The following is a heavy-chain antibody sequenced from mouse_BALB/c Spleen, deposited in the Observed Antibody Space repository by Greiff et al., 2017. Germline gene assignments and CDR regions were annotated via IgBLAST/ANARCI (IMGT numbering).Heavy chain of an antibody. Sequence: QVQLKQPGAELVKPGASVKLSCKASGYTFTSYWMHWVKQRPGQGLEWIGEINPSNGRTNYNEKFKSKATLTVDKSSSTAYMQLSSLTSEDSAVYYCARRGSSVYYFDYWGQGTTLTVSS. CDR2: INPSNGRT. CDR1: GYTFTSYW. D-gene: IGHD1-1*01. V-gene: IGHV1S81*02. J-gene: IGHJ2*01. CDR3: ARRGSSVYYFDY.